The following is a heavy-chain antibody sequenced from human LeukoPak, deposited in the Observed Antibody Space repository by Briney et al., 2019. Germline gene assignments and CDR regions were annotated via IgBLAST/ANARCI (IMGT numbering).Heavy chain of an antibody. CDR1: GFTFSSYV. CDR3: ATSMGGCSSTSCYKVGYFQH. Sequence: GGSLRLSCAASGFTFSSYVMSWVRQAPGKGLEWVSAISGSGGSTYYADSVKGRFTISRDNSKNTLYLQMNSLRAEDTAVYYCATSMGGCSSTSCYKVGYFQHWGQGTLVTVSS. V-gene: IGHV3-23*01. J-gene: IGHJ1*01. D-gene: IGHD2-2*02. CDR2: ISGSGGST.